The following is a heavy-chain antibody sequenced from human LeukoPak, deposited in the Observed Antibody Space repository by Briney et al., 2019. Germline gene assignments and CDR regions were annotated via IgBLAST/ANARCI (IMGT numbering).Heavy chain of an antibody. CDR2: IYYSGST. CDR1: GGSISSYY. V-gene: IGHV4-59*01. D-gene: IGHD2-15*01. CDR3: ARVPDCSGGSCYVWFDP. J-gene: IGHJ5*02. Sequence: TSETLSLTCTVSGGSISSYYWSWIRQPPGKGLEWIGYIYYSGSTNYNPSLKSRVTISVDTSKNQFSLKLSSVTAADTAVYYCARVPDCSGGSCYVWFDPWGQGTLVTVSS.